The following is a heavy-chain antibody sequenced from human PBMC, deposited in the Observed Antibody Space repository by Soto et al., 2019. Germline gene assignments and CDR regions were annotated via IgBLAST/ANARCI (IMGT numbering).Heavy chain of an antibody. CDR3: ARDDKYSGNGMDV. CDR1: GFTFSNYG. V-gene: IGHV3-33*01. D-gene: IGHD3-10*01. J-gene: IGHJ6*02. CDR2: ILNDGSNR. Sequence: QVQLVESGGGVVQPGRSLTLSCAASGFTFSNYGMHWVRQAPGKGLEWVAVILNDGSNRYHADSVKDRFTISRDNSKNTLYLQMNSLRAEDTAVYYCARDDKYSGNGMDVWGQGTKVTVS.